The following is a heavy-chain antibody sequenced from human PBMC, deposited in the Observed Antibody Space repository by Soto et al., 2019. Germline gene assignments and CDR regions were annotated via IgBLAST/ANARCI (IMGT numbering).Heavy chain of an antibody. CDR3: AGGDPVTPGTFAY. V-gene: IGHV3-53*01. CDR1: GFTVSSNY. J-gene: IGHJ4*02. Sequence: EVQLVESGGGLIQPGGSLRLSCAVSGFTVSSNYMNWVRQAPGKGLEWVSIIYSGGSAFYADSVKGRFTISRDNSKNTLYLQKSSLRAEDTAVYYCAGGDPVTPGTFAYWSQGTLVTVSS. CDR2: IYSGGSA. D-gene: IGHD2-15*01.